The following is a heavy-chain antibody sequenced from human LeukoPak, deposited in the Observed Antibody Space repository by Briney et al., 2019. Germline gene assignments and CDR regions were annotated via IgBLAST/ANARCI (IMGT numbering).Heavy chain of an antibody. CDR1: GFTFSNYW. J-gene: IGHJ4*02. CDR2: IKSDGSST. V-gene: IGHV3-74*01. Sequence: PGGSLRLSCAASGFTFSNYWMHWVRQAPGKGPVWVSRIKSDGSSTRFADSVQGRFTISRDNGKNTVYLQMNSLRAEDTAVYYCARDGTFGDYIDYWGQGTLVTVSS. CDR3: ARDGTFGDYIDY. D-gene: IGHD3-10*01.